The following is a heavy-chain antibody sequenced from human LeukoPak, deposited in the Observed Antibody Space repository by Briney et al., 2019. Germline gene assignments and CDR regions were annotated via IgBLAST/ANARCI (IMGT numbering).Heavy chain of an antibody. D-gene: IGHD6-13*01. J-gene: IGHJ4*02. V-gene: IGHV3-74*03. CDR1: GFTFSDYW. CDR2: INSDGSST. Sequence: GGTLRLSCAASGFTFSDYWMHWVRQAPGKGLVWVSRINSDGSSTTYADSVRGRFTISRDNAKNTLSLQMNSLRAEDTAVYFCARARIAAPLLDYWGQGSLVTVSS. CDR3: ARARIAAPLLDY.